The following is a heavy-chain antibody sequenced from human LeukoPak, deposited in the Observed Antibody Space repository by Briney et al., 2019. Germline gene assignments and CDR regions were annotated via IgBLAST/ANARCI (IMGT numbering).Heavy chain of an antibody. D-gene: IGHD2-2*01. CDR2: INPSGGST. CDR1: GYAFTNYY. J-gene: IGHJ5*02. V-gene: IGHV1-46*01. CDR3: ARDIVVVPAAPGGWFDP. Sequence: ASVKVSCKASGYAFTNYYMHWVRQAPGQGLEWMGIINPSGGSTSYAQKFQGRVTMTRDTSTSTVYMELSSLRSEDTAVYYCARDIVVVPAAPGGWFDPWGQGTLVTVSS.